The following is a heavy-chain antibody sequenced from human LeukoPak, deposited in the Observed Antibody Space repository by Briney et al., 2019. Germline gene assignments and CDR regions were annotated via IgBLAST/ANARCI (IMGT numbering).Heavy chain of an antibody. D-gene: IGHD3-10*01. Sequence: PSETLSLTCAVSGGSISSSGYSWSWIRQPPGKGLEWIGYIYHSGSTYHNPSLKSRVTISVDRSKNQFSLKLSSVTAADTAVYYCARLYGSGSYYNYWGQGTLVTVSS. J-gene: IGHJ4*02. V-gene: IGHV4-30-2*01. CDR1: GGSISSSGYS. CDR3: ARLYGSGSYYNY. CDR2: IYHSGST.